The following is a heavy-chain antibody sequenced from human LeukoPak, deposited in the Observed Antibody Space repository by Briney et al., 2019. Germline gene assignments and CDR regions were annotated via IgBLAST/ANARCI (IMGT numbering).Heavy chain of an antibody. CDR3: ARGSHQDYFGSMTYLFDY. D-gene: IGHD3-10*01. CDR1: GFTFSSYT. CDR2: ISHEGRIK. J-gene: IGHJ4*02. V-gene: IGHV3-30*04. Sequence: GRSLRLSCAASGFTFSSYTIHWVRQAPGKGLEWVTLISHEGRIKNYADSVKGRFTISRDNSKRTLYLEVNSLRAEDSAVYYCARGSHQDYFGSMTYLFDYWGQGTLVTVSS.